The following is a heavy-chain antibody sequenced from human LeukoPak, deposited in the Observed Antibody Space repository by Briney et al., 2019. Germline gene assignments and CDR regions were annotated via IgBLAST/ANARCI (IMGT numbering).Heavy chain of an antibody. CDR2: IRSKANSYAT. Sequence: GGSLRLSCAASGFTFSGSAMHWVRQASGKGLEWVGRIRSKANSYATAYAASVKGRFTISRDDSKNTAYLQMNSLKTEDTAVYYCTSLVHHKLWFGGYWGQGTLVTVSS. CDR3: TSLVHHKLWFGGY. CDR1: GFTFSGSA. V-gene: IGHV3-73*01. D-gene: IGHD3-10*01. J-gene: IGHJ4*02.